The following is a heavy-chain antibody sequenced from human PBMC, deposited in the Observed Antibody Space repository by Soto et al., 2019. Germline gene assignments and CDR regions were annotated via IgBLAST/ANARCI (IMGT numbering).Heavy chain of an antibody. D-gene: IGHD6-13*01. V-gene: IGHV3-30*18. CDR2: ISYDGNIK. J-gene: IGHJ4*02. CDR1: GFTFSNLG. CDR3: AKFWGPVTAAVDDF. Sequence: QVQLVESGGGVVQPGRPRRLSFAAPGFTFSNLGMHWVRQAPGKGLEWVASISYDGNIKYSADSVKGRFTISRDNSKNTLYLQMNSLRSEDTAVYYCAKFWGPVTAAVDDFWGQGTLVTVSS.